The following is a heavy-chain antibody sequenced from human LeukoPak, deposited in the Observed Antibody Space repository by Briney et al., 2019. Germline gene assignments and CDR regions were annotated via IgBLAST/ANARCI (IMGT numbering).Heavy chain of an antibody. CDR2: ISAYNGNT. J-gene: IGHJ4*02. CDR3: ARSGAYYYDSSGYYAVGY. V-gene: IGHV1-18*01. Sequence: ASVKVSCKASGYTFTSYGISWVRQAPGQGLEWMGWISAYNGNTNYAQKLQGRVTMTTDTSPSTAYMEPRSLRSDDTAVYYCARSGAYYYDSSGYYAVGYWGQGTLVTVSS. D-gene: IGHD3-22*01. CDR1: GYTFTSYG.